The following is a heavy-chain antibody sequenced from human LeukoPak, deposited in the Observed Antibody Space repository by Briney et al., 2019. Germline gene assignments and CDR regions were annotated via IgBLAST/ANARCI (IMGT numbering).Heavy chain of an antibody. J-gene: IGHJ6*03. CDR3: ARNRGSSSLYYMDV. CDR1: GFTFSDYY. CDR2: ISSSGIAP. Sequence: KSGGSLRLSCAASGFTFSDYYMSRIRQAPGKGLEWVSYISSSGIAPYYADSVEGRITISRDNAKNSLLLQMDSLRAEDTAVYYCARNRGSSSLYYMDVWGKGTTVTVSS. D-gene: IGHD6-6*01. V-gene: IGHV3-11*04.